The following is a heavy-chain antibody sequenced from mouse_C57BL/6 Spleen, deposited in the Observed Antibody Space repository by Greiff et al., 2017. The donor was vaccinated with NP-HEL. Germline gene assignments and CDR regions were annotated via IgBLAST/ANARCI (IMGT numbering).Heavy chain of an antibody. D-gene: IGHD1-1*01. CDR1: GFTFSDYG. J-gene: IGHJ2*01. V-gene: IGHV5-17*01. Sequence: EVHLVESGGGLVKPGGSLKLSCAASGFTFSDYGMHWVRQAPEKGLEWVAYISSGSSTIYYADTVKGRCTISRDNAKNTLFLQMTSLRSEDTAMYYCARTSDYYSSSYYVDYWGQGTTLTVSS. CDR3: ARTSDYYSSSYYVDY. CDR2: ISSGSSTI.